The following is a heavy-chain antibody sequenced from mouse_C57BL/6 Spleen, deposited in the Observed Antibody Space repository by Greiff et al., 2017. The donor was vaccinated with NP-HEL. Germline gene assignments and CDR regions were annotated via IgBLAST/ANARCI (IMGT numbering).Heavy chain of an antibody. CDR3: ARNASYGSSYVWFAY. J-gene: IGHJ3*01. D-gene: IGHD1-1*01. Sequence: QVQLKESGPGLVQPSQSLSITCTVSGFSLTSYGVHWVRQSPGKGLEWLGVIWSGGSTDYNAAFISRLSISKDNSKSQVFFKMNSLQADDTAIYYCARNASYGSSYVWFAYWGQGTLVTVSA. V-gene: IGHV2-2*01. CDR1: GFSLTSYG. CDR2: IWSGGST.